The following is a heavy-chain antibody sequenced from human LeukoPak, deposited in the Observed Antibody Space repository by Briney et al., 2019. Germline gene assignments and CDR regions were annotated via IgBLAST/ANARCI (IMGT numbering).Heavy chain of an antibody. CDR1: GFTFSGYD. D-gene: IGHD5-24*01. J-gene: IGHJ4*02. V-gene: IGHV3-23*01. CDR3: VKDDGWVQYAN. CDR2: ISGSGSST. Sequence: GGSLRLSCAASGFTFSGYDMSWVRQAPGKGLEWVSAISGSGSSTYYADSVKGRFTISRDNSKSTMYLQMNSLSAEDAAVYYCVKDDGWVQYANWGQGTLVTVSS.